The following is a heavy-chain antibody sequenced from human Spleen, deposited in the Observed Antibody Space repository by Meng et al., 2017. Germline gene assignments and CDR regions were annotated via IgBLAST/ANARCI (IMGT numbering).Heavy chain of an antibody. CDR2: ISGSGGST. CDR1: GFSFSIYA. D-gene: IGHD2-2*01. CDR3: AHLVVPAAISVWYYGMDV. J-gene: IGHJ6*02. Sequence: GESLKISCAASGFSFSIYAMTWVRQAPGKGLECVSGISGSGGSTYYADSVKGRFTISRDNSKNTLYLQMNSLRAEDTAVYYCAHLVVPAAISVWYYGMDVWGQGTTVTVSS. V-gene: IGHV3-23*01.